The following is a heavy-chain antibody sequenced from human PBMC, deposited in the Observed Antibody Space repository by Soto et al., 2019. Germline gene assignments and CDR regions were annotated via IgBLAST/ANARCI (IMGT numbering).Heavy chain of an antibody. CDR2: IYFSGST. Sequence: SETLSLTCTVSGDSVSSDRFYWNWIRQPPGKGLEWIGYIYFSGSTSYTPSLKSRVTISLDTSKNQFSLKLTSVTAADTAVYYCARKPKGVYAFDVWGPGTMVTVS. V-gene: IGHV4-61*01. CDR1: GDSVSSDRFY. CDR3: ARKPKGVYAFDV. J-gene: IGHJ3*01. D-gene: IGHD2-8*01.